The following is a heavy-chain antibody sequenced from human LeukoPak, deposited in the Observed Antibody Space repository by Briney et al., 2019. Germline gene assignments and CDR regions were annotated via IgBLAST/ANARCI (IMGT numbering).Heavy chain of an antibody. D-gene: IGHD2-2*01. CDR2: INHSGST. CDR3: ARGVGYCSSTSCPPGDY. V-gene: IGHV4-34*01. J-gene: IGHJ4*02. CDR1: GGSFSGYY. Sequence: SETLPLTCAVYGGSFSGYYRSWIRQPPGKGLEWIGEINHSGSTNYNPSLKSRVTISVDTSKNQFSLKLSSVTAADTAVYYCARGVGYCSSTSCPPGDYWGQGTLVTVSS.